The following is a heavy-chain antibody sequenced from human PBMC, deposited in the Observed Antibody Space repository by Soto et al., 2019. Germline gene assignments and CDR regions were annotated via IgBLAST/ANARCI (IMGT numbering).Heavy chain of an antibody. D-gene: IGHD4-17*01. CDR2: ISFDGKIK. CDR1: GFAFRDHG. CDR3: TKDEAEYYGDYTHYYFGMDF. Sequence: GGSLRLSCVASGFAFRDHGMHWVRQAPGKGLEWVAHISFDGKIKFYVDSVKGRFTISRDNSKSTLYLQMNSLRPEDTAVYYCTKDEAEYYGDYTHYYFGMDFWGQGTTVTVPS. J-gene: IGHJ6*02. V-gene: IGHV3-30*18.